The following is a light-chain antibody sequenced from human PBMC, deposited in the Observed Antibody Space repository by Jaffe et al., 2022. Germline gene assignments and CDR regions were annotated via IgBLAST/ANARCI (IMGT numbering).Light chain of an antibody. CDR2: GSN. J-gene: IGLJ2*01. CDR1: SLRSYY. CDR3: NSRDNSGNHRHVV. Sequence: SSELTQDPAVSVALGQTVRITCQGDSLRSYYASWYQQKPGQAPVLVIYGSNNRPSGIPDRFSGSTSGNTASLIITGTQAEDEADYYCNSRDNSGNHRHVVFGGGTKLTVL. V-gene: IGLV3-19*01.